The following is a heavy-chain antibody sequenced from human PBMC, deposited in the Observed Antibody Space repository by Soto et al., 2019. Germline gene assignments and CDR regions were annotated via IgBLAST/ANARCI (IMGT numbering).Heavy chain of an antibody. D-gene: IGHD3-22*01. J-gene: IGHJ4*02. Sequence: QVQLQESGPGLVKPSQTLFLTCTASGGSSSSGDFYWSWIRQPPGKGLEWIGNIYYSGSTYYNPSLKSRVTISVDTSKNQFSLKLSSATAADTAVYYCVRADGAPSYDSSGYYYWGQGTLVTVSS. CDR3: VRADGAPSYDSSGYYY. V-gene: IGHV4-30-4*01. CDR1: GGSSSSGDFY. CDR2: IYYSGST.